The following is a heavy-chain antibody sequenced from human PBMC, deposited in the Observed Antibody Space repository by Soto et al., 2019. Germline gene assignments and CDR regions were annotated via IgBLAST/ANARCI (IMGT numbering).Heavy chain of an antibody. Sequence: PSETLSLTCSLYSGSLSGYYWSWIRQPPGKGLEWIGEISPSGTTNYSPSLKSRVSISVDTSKNQFSLNLTSLTAADTAVYYCARAPKVSGSAQTRPDFWGQRSPVTVSS. J-gene: IGHJ4*02. CDR1: SGSLSGYY. CDR2: ISPSGTT. D-gene: IGHD6-6*01. V-gene: IGHV4-34*01. CDR3: ARAPKVSGSAQTRPDF.